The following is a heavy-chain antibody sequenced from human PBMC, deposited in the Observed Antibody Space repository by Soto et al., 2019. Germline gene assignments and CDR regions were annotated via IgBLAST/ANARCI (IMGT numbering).Heavy chain of an antibody. CDR1: GGSISSYY. CDR3: ARRGLSWSVDP. CDR2: IYYSGST. V-gene: IGHV4-39*01. Sequence: SETLSLTCTVSGGSISSYYWGWIRQPPGKGLEWIGSIYYSGSTYYNPSLKSLVTISVDTSKNQFSLKLSSVTAADTAVYYCARRGLSWSVDPWGQGTLVTVSS. J-gene: IGHJ5*02.